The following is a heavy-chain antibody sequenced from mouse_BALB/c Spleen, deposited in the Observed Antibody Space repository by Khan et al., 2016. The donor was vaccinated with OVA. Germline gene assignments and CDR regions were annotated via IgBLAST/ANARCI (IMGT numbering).Heavy chain of an antibody. J-gene: IGHJ2*01. CDR2: IDSENGNT. V-gene: IGHV14-1*02. CDR1: GFNIKDYY. CDR3: TRSILLYFDY. Sequence: VQLKQSGAELVRPGALVKLSCKGSGFNIKDYYMQWVKQRPEQGLEWIGWIDSENGNTIYDPKVQGKASITADTSSNTAYLQLSRLTSEDHAVYYCTRSILLYFDYWGQGTTLTVSS. D-gene: IGHD2-3*01.